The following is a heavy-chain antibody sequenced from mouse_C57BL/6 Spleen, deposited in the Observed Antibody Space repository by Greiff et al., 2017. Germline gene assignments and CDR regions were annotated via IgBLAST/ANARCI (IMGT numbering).Heavy chain of an antibody. D-gene: IGHD1-1*01. J-gene: IGHJ4*01. CDR1: GFTFSSYG. CDR3: ARYYGVSYAMDY. V-gene: IGHV5-6*01. Sequence: EVKLMESGGDLVKPGGSLKLSCAASGFTFSSYGMSWVRQTPDKRLEWVATISSGGSYTYYPDSVKGRFTISRDNAKNTLYLQMSSLKSEDTAMYYCARYYGVSYAMDYWGQGTSGTVSS. CDR2: ISSGGSYT.